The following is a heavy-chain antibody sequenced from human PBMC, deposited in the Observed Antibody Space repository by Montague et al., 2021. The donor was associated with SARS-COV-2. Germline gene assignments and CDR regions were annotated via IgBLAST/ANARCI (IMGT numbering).Heavy chain of an antibody. CDR1: GGSFSDDY. D-gene: IGHD3-10*01. CDR3: ARGGIRIGMNRGVRSRPFDS. Sequence: SETLSLTCAGSGGSFSDDYWSWIRQSPGKGLEWIGEVYHSGSTTYNPSVRSRVLISMDTSWSQISLNLRSVTAADTAVDYCARGGIRIGMNRGVRSRPFDSWGQGTLVTVSS. V-gene: IGHV4-34*01. CDR2: VYHSGST. J-gene: IGHJ5*01.